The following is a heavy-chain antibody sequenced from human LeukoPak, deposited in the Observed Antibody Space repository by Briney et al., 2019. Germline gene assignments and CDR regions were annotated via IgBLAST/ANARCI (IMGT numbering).Heavy chain of an antibody. J-gene: IGHJ4*02. CDR3: ARADYDFWSGYYDY. CDR1: GYTFTGYY. Sequence: GASVKVSCKASGYTFTGYYMHWVRQAPGQGREGMGWINPNSGGTNYAQKFQGRVTMTRATSISTAYMELSRLRSAATAVYYCARADYDFWSGYYDYWGQGTLVTVSS. V-gene: IGHV1-2*02. D-gene: IGHD3-3*01. CDR2: INPNSGGT.